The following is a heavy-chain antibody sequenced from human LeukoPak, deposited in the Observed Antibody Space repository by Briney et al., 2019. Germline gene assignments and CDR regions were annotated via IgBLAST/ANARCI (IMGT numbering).Heavy chain of an antibody. J-gene: IGHJ4*02. CDR1: GFSVTSNY. Sequence: AGGSLRLSCAASGFSVTSNYMSWVRQAPGKGLEWVSVIYSGGSTYYADSVKGRFTISRDHSKNTLYLHMNSLRAEDTAVYYCARAPEYDSSGYHFDYWGQGTLVTVSS. CDR3: ARAPEYDSSGYHFDY. D-gene: IGHD3-22*01. V-gene: IGHV3-53*01. CDR2: IYSGGST.